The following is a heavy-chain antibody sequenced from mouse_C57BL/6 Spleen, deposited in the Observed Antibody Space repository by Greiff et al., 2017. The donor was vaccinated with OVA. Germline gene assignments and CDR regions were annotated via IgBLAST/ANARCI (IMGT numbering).Heavy chain of an antibody. CDR1: GYTFTSYW. D-gene: IGHD1-1*02. CDR3: AIGVAGAGFAY. J-gene: IGHJ3*01. Sequence: QVQLQQPGAELVKPGASVKVSCKASGYTFTSYWMHWVKQRPGQGLEWIGRIHPSDSDTNYNQKFKGKATLTVDKSSSTAYMQLSSLTSGDSAVYYCAIGVAGAGFAYWGQGTLVTVSA. V-gene: IGHV1-74*01. CDR2: IHPSDSDT.